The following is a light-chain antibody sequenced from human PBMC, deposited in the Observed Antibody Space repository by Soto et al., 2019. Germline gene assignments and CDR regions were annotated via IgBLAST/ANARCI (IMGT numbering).Light chain of an antibody. CDR1: QGISSW. V-gene: IGKV1-12*01. CDR2: AAS. Sequence: DIQMTQSPSSVSASVGDRVTITCRASQGISSWLAWYQQKPGKAPNLLIYAASRLQSGVPSRFSGSGSGTDFTLTISRLEPEDFAVYYCHQYGSSPRTFGQGTKVDIK. CDR3: HQYGSSPRT. J-gene: IGKJ1*01.